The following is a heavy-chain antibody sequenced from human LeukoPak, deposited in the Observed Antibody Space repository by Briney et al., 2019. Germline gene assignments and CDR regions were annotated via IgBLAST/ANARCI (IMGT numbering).Heavy chain of an antibody. J-gene: IGHJ3*02. CDR1: SGSISSNNHF. Sequence: SETLSLTCTVSSGSISSNNHFWGWIRQPQGKGLEWIGNIDYSGSTDYNPSLKSRVTISVDTSKNQFSLKLSSVTAADTAVYYCARDGWYYYDSSGPFDAFDIWGQGTMVTVSS. V-gene: IGHV4-39*07. CDR2: IDYSGST. D-gene: IGHD3-22*01. CDR3: ARDGWYYYDSSGPFDAFDI.